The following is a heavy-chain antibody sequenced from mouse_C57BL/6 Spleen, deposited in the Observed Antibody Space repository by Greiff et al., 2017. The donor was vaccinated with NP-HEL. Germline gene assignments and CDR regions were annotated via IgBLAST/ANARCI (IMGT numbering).Heavy chain of an antibody. D-gene: IGHD2-5*01. J-gene: IGHJ2*01. CDR2: IRLKSDNYAT. CDR1: GFTFSNYW. V-gene: IGHV6-3*01. Sequence: DVKLQESGGGLVQPGGSMKLSCVASGFTFSNYWMNWVRQSPEKGLEWVAQIRLKSDNYATHYAESVKGRFTISREDSKSSVYLQMNNLRAEDTGIYYCTTIVTFDYWGQGTTLTVSS. CDR3: TTIVTFDY.